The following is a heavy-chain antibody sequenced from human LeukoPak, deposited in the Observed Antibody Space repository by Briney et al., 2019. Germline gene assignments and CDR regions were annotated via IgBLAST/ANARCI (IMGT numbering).Heavy chain of an antibody. CDR1: GASITSDH. D-gene: IGHD2-21*01. CDR3: ATHLFGKGLEY. V-gene: IGHV4-4*09. CDR2: IHTTGST. Sequence: SETLSLTCTISGASITSDHWGWIRQPPGKGLESVGYIHTTGSTDYSPSLRSRVTISMDTSKNQFSLNLRSVTAADTAIYYCATHLFGKGLEYWGQGILVTVSS. J-gene: IGHJ4*02.